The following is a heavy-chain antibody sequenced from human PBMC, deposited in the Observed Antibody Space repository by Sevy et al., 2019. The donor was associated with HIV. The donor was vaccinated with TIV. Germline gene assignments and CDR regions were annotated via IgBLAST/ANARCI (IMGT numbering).Heavy chain of an antibody. V-gene: IGHV3-33*01. CDR3: ARDGDTAVGYYFDY. Sequence: GGSLRLSCAASAFTFSSYGMHWVRQAPGKGLEWVAVIWYDGSNKYYADSVKGRFTISRDNSKNTLYLLMNSLRAEDTAVYYCARDGDTAVGYYFDYWGQGTLVTVSS. J-gene: IGHJ4*02. CDR2: IWYDGSNK. CDR1: AFTFSSYG. D-gene: IGHD5-18*01.